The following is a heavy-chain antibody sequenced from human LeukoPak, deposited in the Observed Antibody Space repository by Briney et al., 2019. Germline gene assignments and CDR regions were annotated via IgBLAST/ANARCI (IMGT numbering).Heavy chain of an antibody. CDR2: ISSSSSYI. J-gene: IGHJ6*02. V-gene: IGHV3-21*05. Sequence: GGSLRLSCAASGFTFSTYSMNWVRQAPGKGLEWVSYISSSSSYIYYADSVKGRFTISRDNAKNTLYLHINSLRAEDTAVFYCVRGAYYFYGMDVWGQGTTVTASS. D-gene: IGHD3-16*01. CDR3: VRGAYYFYGMDV. CDR1: GFTFSTYS.